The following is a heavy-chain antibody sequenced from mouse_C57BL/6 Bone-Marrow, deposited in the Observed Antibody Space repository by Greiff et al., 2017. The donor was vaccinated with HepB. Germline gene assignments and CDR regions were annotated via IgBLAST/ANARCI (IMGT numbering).Heavy chain of an antibody. D-gene: IGHD5-5*01. CDR2: IYPGGGYT. Sequence: VHLVESGAELVRPGTSVKMSCKASGYTFTNYWIGWAKQRPGHGLEWIGDIYPGGGYTNYNEKFKGKATLTADKSSSTAYMQFSSLTSEDSAIYYCARRDYPYYAMDYWGQGTSVTVSS. CDR3: ARRDYPYYAMDY. J-gene: IGHJ4*01. CDR1: GYTFTNYW. V-gene: IGHV1-63*01.